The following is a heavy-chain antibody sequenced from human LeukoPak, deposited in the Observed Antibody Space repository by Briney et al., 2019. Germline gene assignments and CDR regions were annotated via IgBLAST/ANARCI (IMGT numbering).Heavy chain of an antibody. D-gene: IGHD3-3*01. V-gene: IGHV1-2*02. CDR2: INPNSGGT. J-gene: IGHJ4*02. Sequence: ASVKVSCKASGYTFTGYYMHWVRQAPGQGLEWMGWINPNSGGTNYTQKFQGRVTMTRDTSISTAYMELNRLRSDDTAVYYCARGGDFWSGYLYYFDYWGQGTLVTVSS. CDR3: ARGGDFWSGYLYYFDY. CDR1: GYTFTGYY.